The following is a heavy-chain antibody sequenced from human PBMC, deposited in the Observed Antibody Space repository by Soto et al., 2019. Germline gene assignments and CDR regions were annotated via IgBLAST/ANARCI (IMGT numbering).Heavy chain of an antibody. V-gene: IGHV3-23*01. D-gene: IGHD3-10*01. J-gene: IGHJ4*02. Sequence: GGSLRLSCAAAGFNFICCAMSWVRQATGKGLEWVSTISGDTNYIYYADSVKGRFTISRDNSRNVLFLQMNSLRAEDTALYYCAKWGYSDSARFYDFWGQGALVTVSS. CDR1: GFNFICCA. CDR2: ISGDTNYI. CDR3: AKWGYSDSARFYDF.